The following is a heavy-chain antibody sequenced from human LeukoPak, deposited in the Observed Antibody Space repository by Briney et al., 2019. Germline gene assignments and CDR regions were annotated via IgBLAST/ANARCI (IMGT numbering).Heavy chain of an antibody. V-gene: IGHV3-11*06. J-gene: IGHJ4*02. CDR1: GFTFSDYY. D-gene: IGHD3-10*01. Sequence: GGSLRLSCAASGFTFSDYYMSWIRQAPGKGLEWVSYISSSSSYTNYADSVKGRFTISRDNAKNSLYLQMNSLRDEDTAVYYCARTGNSGYYFDYWGQGTLVTVSS. CDR3: ARTGNSGYYFDY. CDR2: ISSSSSYT.